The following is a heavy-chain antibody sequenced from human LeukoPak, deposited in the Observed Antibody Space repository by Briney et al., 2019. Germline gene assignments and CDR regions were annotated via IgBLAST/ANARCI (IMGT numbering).Heavy chain of an antibody. CDR3: AKDLPIAAAGVPRYFDY. CDR1: GFTFSSYG. D-gene: IGHD6-13*01. CDR2: ISYDGSNK. V-gene: IGHV3-30*18. Sequence: GGSLRLSCAASGFTFSSYGMHWVRQAPGKGLEWVAVISYDGSNKYYADSVKGRFTISRDNSKNTLYLQMNSLRAEDTAVYYCAKDLPIAAAGVPRYFDYWGQGTLVTVSS. J-gene: IGHJ4*02.